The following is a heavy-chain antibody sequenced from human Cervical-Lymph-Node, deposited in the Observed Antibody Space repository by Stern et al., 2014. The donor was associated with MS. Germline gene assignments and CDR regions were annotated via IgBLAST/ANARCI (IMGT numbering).Heavy chain of an antibody. CDR1: GFSLSTSGMR. CDR3: ARSPPYYEFWNDYYYFDY. CDR2: IDWDDDK. V-gene: IGHV2-70*04. J-gene: IGHJ4*01. Sequence: QVTLKESGPALVKPTQTLTLTCTFSGFSLSTSGMRVSWIRQPPGKALEWLARIDWDDDKFYSTSLKTRLTISKDPSKNQVVLTMTNMDPVDTATYYCARSPPYYEFWNDYYYFDYWGHGTLVAVSS. D-gene: IGHD3-3*01.